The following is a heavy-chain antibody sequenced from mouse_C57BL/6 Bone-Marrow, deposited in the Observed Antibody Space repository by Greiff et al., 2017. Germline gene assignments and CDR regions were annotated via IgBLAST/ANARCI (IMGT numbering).Heavy chain of an antibody. CDR3: ARLYYDYDFDY. CDR1: GFTFSDYY. J-gene: IGHJ2*01. V-gene: IGHV5-12*01. D-gene: IGHD2-4*01. Sequence: DVMLVESGGGLVQPGGSLKLSCAASGFTFSDYYMYWVRQTPEKRLEWVAYISNGGGSTYYPDTVKGRFTITRDNAKNTLYLQMSRLKSEDTAMYYCARLYYDYDFDYWGQGTTLTVSS. CDR2: ISNGGGST.